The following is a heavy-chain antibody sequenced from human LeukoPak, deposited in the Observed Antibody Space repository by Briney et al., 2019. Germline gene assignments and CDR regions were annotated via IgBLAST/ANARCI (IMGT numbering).Heavy chain of an antibody. D-gene: IGHD3-16*01. CDR2: ITEDASAK. J-gene: IGHJ4*02. Sequence: PGGSLRLSCAASGFIFTHHWMIWVRHSPGKGLEGVANITEDASAKFYAYSVRGGITMSTRNAKNYVYLQMNNLRVEDTAVYYCARAVDVADYWGRGTLVTVSS. CDR3: ARAVDVADY. V-gene: IGHV3-7*01. CDR1: GFIFTHHW.